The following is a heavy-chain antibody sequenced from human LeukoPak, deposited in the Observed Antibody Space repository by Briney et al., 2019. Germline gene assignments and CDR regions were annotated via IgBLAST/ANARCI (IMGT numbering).Heavy chain of an antibody. Sequence: PGGSLRLPCAASGFTFDDYAMHWVRQAPGKGLEWVSLISGDGGSTYYADSVKGRFTISRDNSKNSLYLQMNSLRTEDSALYYCAKGMYGDSYDFDYWGQGTLVTVSS. CDR2: ISGDGGST. V-gene: IGHV3-43*02. CDR1: GFTFDDYA. D-gene: IGHD4-17*01. CDR3: AKGMYGDSYDFDY. J-gene: IGHJ4*02.